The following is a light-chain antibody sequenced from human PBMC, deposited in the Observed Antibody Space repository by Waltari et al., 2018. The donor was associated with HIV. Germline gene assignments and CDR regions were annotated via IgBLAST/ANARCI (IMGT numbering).Light chain of an antibody. CDR1: QSVLASSANQHY. Sequence: DIVMTQSPDSLAVSLGERATINCTSSQSVLASSANQHYLVWYQQRPGQPPTLLIYLASSRESGVPDRFSGSGSGTDFALTISSLQAEDVAVYYCQQYFLTPFTFGGGTKVEIK. J-gene: IGKJ4*01. V-gene: IGKV4-1*01. CDR3: QQYFLTPFT. CDR2: LAS.